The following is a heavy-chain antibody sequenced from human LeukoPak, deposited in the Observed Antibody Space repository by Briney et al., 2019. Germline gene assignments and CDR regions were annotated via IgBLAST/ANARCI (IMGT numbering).Heavy chain of an antibody. D-gene: IGHD1-26*01. CDR1: GGSISSYY. J-gene: IGHJ4*02. CDR2: IYYSGST. Sequence: PSETLSLTCTVSGGSISSYYWSWIRQPPGKGLEWIGYIYYSGSTNYNPSLKSRVTISVDTSKNQFSLKLSSVTAAATAGYYCARGRQXGATGFDYWGQGTLVTVSS. CDR3: ARGRQXGATGFDY. V-gene: IGHV4-59*01.